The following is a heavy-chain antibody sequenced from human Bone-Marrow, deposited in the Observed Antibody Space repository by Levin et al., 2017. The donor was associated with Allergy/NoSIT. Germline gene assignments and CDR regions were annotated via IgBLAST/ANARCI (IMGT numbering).Heavy chain of an antibody. V-gene: IGHV4-61*01. Sequence: SETLSLTCSVSGGSVSSGTYYWSWIRRPPGKGLEWIGYINYRGVTKYNPSLKSRVTISVDTSKNEFSLKVTSVTAADTAVYYCARNRIIVAGGNDYYYGMDAWGQGTTVTV. CDR3: ARNRIIVAGGNDYYYGMDA. J-gene: IGHJ6*02. CDR2: INYRGVT. CDR1: GGSVSSGTYY. D-gene: IGHD6-19*01.